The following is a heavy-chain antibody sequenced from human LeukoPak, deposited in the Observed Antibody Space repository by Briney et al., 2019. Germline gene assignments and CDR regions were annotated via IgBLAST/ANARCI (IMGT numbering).Heavy chain of an antibody. Sequence: GGSLRLSCAASGLIFSKYGMHWVRQTPGKGLEWVAFLEYDGTSNYLDSVKGRFTISRDNSESTLYLQMNSLQVEDTAIYYCAKRGFRAPSGDDVLESLHLWGQGTLVTVSS. CDR2: LEYDGTS. V-gene: IGHV3-30*02. J-gene: IGHJ1*01. CDR3: AKRGFRAPSGDDVLESLHL. D-gene: IGHD2-21*01. CDR1: GLIFSKYG.